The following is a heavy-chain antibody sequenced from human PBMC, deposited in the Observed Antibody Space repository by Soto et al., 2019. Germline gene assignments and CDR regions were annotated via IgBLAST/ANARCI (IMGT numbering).Heavy chain of an antibody. J-gene: IGHJ6*02. CDR1: GGTFSSYA. CDR3: ARDECSSTSCYVYYYYYGMDV. CDR2: IIPIFGTA. Sequence: GASVKVSCKASGGTFSSYAISWVRQAPGQGLEWMGGIIPIFGTANYAQKFQGRVTITADESTSTAYMELSSLRSEDTAVYYCARDECSSTSCYVYYYYYGMDVWGQGTTVTVSS. D-gene: IGHD2-2*01. V-gene: IGHV1-69*13.